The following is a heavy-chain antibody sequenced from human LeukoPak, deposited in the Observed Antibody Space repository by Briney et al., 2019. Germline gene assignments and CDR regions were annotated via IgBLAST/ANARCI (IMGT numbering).Heavy chain of an antibody. CDR3: ARDQGPSDSFDI. CDR2: ISDEGSDK. J-gene: IGHJ3*02. Sequence: PGGSLTLSCAASAFSFKTYAMHWVRQAPGKGLEWLAVISDEGSDKYYAHSVKGRFAISRDNSKSTLYLHMDSLRTDDTAMYYCARDQGPSDSFDIWGQGTLVIVSS. CDR1: AFSFKTYA. V-gene: IGHV3-30*09.